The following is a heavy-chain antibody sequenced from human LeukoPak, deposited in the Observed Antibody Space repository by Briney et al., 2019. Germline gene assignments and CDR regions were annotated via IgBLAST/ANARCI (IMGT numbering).Heavy chain of an antibody. V-gene: IGHV3-21*01. CDR3: ARSRYYDSSGYHYYFDY. Sequence: KPGGSLRLSCAASGFTFSSYSMNWVRQAPGKGLEWASSISSSSSYIYYADSVKGRFTISRDNAKNSLYLQMNSLRAEDTAVYYCARSRYYDSSGYHYYFDYWGQGTLVTVSS. CDR2: ISSSSSYI. J-gene: IGHJ4*02. CDR1: GFTFSSYS. D-gene: IGHD3-22*01.